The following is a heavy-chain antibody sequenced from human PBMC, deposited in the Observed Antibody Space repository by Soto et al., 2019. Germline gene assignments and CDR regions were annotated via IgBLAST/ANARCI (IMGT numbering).Heavy chain of an antibody. D-gene: IGHD6-6*01. CDR3: AKDMSSSSLVQSLYSYSYGLHV. Sequence: EVQLVESGGGLVQPGRSLRLSCAASGFTFDDYAMHWVRQAPGKGLEWVSGISWNSGSIGYADSVKGRFTISRDNAKNSLYLQMNSLRAEDTALYYCAKDMSSSSLVQSLYSYSYGLHVWGQGNKVTVSS. V-gene: IGHV3-9*01. CDR2: ISWNSGSI. J-gene: IGHJ6*02. CDR1: GFTFDDYA.